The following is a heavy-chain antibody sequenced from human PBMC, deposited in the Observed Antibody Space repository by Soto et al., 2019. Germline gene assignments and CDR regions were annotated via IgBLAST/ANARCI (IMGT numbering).Heavy chain of an antibody. J-gene: IGHJ6*02. CDR2: ISYDGSNK. CDR1: GFTFSSYG. CDR3: AKDRGGITGTTLGYGMDV. Sequence: PVGSLRLSCAASGFTFSSYGMHWVRQAPGKGLEWVAVISYDGSNKYYADSVKGRFTISRDNSKNTLYLQMNSLRAEDTAVYYCAKDRGGITGTTLGYGMDVWGQGTTVTVSS. D-gene: IGHD1-7*01. V-gene: IGHV3-30*18.